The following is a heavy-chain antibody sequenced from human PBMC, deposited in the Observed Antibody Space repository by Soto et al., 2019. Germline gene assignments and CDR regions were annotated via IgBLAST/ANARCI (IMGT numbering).Heavy chain of an antibody. CDR3: ATSFRYFDN. Sequence: GGSLRLSCAGSGFTPTTTPLSWVRQPPGKGLEWVTTISGTASRTYYVDSVKGRFFISRDNAKNTVTLQMNNLKLDDTDVYYCATSFRYFDNWGQGTRVTVSS. J-gene: IGHJ4*02. CDR1: GFTPTTTP. CDR2: ISGTASRT. D-gene: IGHD3-9*01. V-gene: IGHV3-23*01.